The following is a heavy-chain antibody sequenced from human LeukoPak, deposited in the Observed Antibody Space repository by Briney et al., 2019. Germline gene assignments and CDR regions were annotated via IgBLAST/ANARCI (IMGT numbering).Heavy chain of an antibody. J-gene: IGHJ6*02. D-gene: IGHD3-3*01. CDR2: ISYDGSNK. CDR1: GFTFSSYA. V-gene: IGHV3-30-3*01. Sequence: GGSLRLSCAASGFTFSSYAMHWVRQAPGKGLEWVAVISYDGSNKYYADSVKGRFTISRDNSKNTLYLQMNSLRAEDTAVYYCARERKPPTIFGVVTDYYGMDVWGQGTTVTVSS. CDR3: ARERKPPTIFGVVTDYYGMDV.